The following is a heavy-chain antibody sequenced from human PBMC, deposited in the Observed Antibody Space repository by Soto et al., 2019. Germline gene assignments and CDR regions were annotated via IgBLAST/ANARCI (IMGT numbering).Heavy chain of an antibody. CDR2: XXSXXXXI. Sequence: PGGSLRLSCEASGFTFSRYSLDWVRQAPGKXXXWVSXXXSXXXXISYAKSVEGRFFTSRDNVNNLLYLDLNNLRPEDTAVYYCARMAYWGQGTLVTVSS. CDR3: ARMAY. V-gene: IGHV3-21*05. J-gene: IGHJ4*02. CDR1: GFTFSRYS.